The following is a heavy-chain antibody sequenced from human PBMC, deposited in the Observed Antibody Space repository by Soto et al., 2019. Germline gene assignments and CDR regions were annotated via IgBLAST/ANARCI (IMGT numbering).Heavy chain of an antibody. D-gene: IGHD3-10*01. J-gene: IGHJ4*02. CDR1: GGSISSSSYY. CDR3: ARHRYGSGRLEY. Sequence: PSETLSLTCTVSGGSISSSSYYWGWIRQPPGKGLEWIGSIYYSGSTYYNPSLKSRVTISVDTSKNQFSLKLSSVTAADTAVYYCARHRYGSGRLEYWGQGTLVTVS. CDR2: IYYSGST. V-gene: IGHV4-39*01.